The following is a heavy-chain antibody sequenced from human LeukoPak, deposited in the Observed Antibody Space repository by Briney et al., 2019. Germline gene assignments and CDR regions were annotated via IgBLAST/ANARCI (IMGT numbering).Heavy chain of an antibody. D-gene: IGHD5-24*01. CDR1: GYTFTSNY. V-gene: IGHV1-69*13. Sequence: ASVKVSCKASGYTFTSNYIHWVRQAPGQGLEWMGGIIPIFGTANYAQKFQGRVTITADESTSTAYMELSSLRSEDTAVYYCATPDGYTAQGMDVWGQGTTVTVSS. CDR3: ATPDGYTAQGMDV. CDR2: IIPIFGTA. J-gene: IGHJ6*02.